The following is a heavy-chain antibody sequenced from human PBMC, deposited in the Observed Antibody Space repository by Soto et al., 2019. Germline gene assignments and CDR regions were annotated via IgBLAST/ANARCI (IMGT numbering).Heavy chain of an antibody. CDR1: GGSISITIYY. Sequence: PSDTLSLTCTVSGGSISITIYYGAWIRQPPGKGLEWIGEINYSGSTYYNPSLKSRVTISVDTSKNQFSLKLSSVTAADTAVYYCARSNSIAAAGTRSCWFDPWGQGTLVTVSS. V-gene: IGHV4-39*07. D-gene: IGHD6-13*01. CDR2: INYSGST. CDR3: ARSNSIAAAGTRSCWFDP. J-gene: IGHJ5*02.